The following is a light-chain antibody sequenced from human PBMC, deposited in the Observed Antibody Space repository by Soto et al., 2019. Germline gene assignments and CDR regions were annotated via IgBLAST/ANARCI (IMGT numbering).Light chain of an antibody. Sequence: EIVLTQSPGTLSLSPGERATLSCRASQSVSSSYLAWYQQKPGQAPRLLIYGASNRTTGIPDRFSGSESGTDFTLTSSGLEPEDSSVYYCQQYGRSPWTFGQGTKVEIK. CDR2: GAS. J-gene: IGKJ1*01. CDR3: QQYGRSPWT. V-gene: IGKV3-20*01. CDR1: QSVSSSY.